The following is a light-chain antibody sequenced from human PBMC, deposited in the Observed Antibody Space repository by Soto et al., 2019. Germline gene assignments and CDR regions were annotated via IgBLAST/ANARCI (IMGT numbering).Light chain of an antibody. CDR2: SAS. CDR1: QGISSF. J-gene: IGKJ4*01. CDR3: QKYNSGPLT. Sequence: DVQMTQSPSSLSASVGDRVTITCRASQGISSFLAWYQQIPGKVPKLLIYSASTLQSGVPSRFSGSGSGTDFTLTIGSLQPEDVAIYYCQKYNSGPLTFGGGTKVEIK. V-gene: IGKV1-27*01.